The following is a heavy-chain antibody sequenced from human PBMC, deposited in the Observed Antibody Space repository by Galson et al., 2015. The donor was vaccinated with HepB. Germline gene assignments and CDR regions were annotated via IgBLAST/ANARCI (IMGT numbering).Heavy chain of an antibody. CDR2: IYPGDSDT. V-gene: IGHV5-51*01. J-gene: IGHJ4*02. Sequence: QSGAEVKKPGESLKISCRGSGYSFTSYWIGWVRQMPGKGLEWMGIIYPGDSDTRYSPSFQGQVTISADKSISTAYLQWSSLKASDTAMYYCARTTRRGIAVAATGVYFDYWGQGTLVTVSS. CDR1: GYSFTSYW. D-gene: IGHD6-19*01. CDR3: ARTTRRGIAVAATGVYFDY.